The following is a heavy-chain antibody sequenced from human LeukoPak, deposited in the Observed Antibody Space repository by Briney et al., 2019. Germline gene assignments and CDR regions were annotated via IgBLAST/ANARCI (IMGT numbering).Heavy chain of an antibody. CDR3: VRHNAARAFDI. D-gene: IGHD1-1*01. CDR2: VSDDGSTT. CDR1: GFTFSSFL. J-gene: IGHJ3*02. Sequence: GGAPRLPCAAPGFTFSSFLMHLVRQTPGKGAVWVSRVSDDGSTTTYADSVKGRFTISRDNAKNTLYLQLNSLRPDDTAVYYCVRHNAARAFDIWGQGTMVIVSS. V-gene: IGHV3-74*03.